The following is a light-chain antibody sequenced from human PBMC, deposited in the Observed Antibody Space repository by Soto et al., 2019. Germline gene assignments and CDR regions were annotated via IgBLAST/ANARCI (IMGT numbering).Light chain of an antibody. Sequence: QSVLIQPPSASETPGQRVTITCSGRSSNIGSNAVTWYQHLPGTAPKLLIYSSDQRPSGVPDRFSGSKSGTSAALAISGLQYEDEAHYYCAAWDDSLNGVVFGGGTKVTVL. CDR3: AAWDDSLNGVV. V-gene: IGLV1-44*01. CDR1: SSNIGSNA. CDR2: SSD. J-gene: IGLJ3*02.